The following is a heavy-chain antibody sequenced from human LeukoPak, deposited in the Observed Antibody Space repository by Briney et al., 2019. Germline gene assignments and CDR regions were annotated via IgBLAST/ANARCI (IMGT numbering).Heavy chain of an antibody. CDR1: GFTFRSYE. D-gene: IGHD1-26*01. V-gene: IGHV3-48*03. CDR2: ISSGGTIK. CDR3: ARVEWELLGRGFDP. Sequence: PGGSLRLSCAASGFTFRSYEMNWVRQAPGKGLEWVSYISSGGTIKYYADSVKGRFTISRDNTKNSLYLQMNGLRGEDTAVYYCARVEWELLGRGFDPWGQETLVTVSS. J-gene: IGHJ5*02.